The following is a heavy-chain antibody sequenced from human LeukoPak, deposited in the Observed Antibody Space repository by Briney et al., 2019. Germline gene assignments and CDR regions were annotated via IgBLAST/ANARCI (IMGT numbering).Heavy chain of an antibody. D-gene: IGHD6-19*01. J-gene: IGHJ4*02. V-gene: IGHV3-7*01. CDR3: ARDGASGWYSDY. Sequence: GGSLSLSGAASGFTFSTYWMSWVRQAPGKGLEWVATMNEDGSKIYYVHSVKGRFTISRDNAKDSLYLQMNSLRPEDAAVYYCARDGASGWYSDYWGQGTLVTVSS. CDR1: GFTFSTYW. CDR2: MNEDGSKI.